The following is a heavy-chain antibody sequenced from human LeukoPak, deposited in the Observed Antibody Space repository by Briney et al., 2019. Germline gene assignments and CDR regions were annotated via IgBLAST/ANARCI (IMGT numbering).Heavy chain of an antibody. Sequence: SSVKVSCKASGGTFSSYAISWVRQAPGQGLEWMGRIIPIFGTANYAQKFQGRVTITTDESTSTAYMELSSLRSEDTAVYYCARSREYCSSTSCSDKFDYWGQGTLVTVSS. CDR1: GGTFSSYA. CDR2: IIPIFGTA. J-gene: IGHJ4*02. D-gene: IGHD2-2*01. CDR3: ARSREYCSSTSCSDKFDY. V-gene: IGHV1-69*05.